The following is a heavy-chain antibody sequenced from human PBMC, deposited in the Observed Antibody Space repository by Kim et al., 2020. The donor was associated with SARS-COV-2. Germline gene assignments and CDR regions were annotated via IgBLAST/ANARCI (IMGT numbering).Heavy chain of an antibody. J-gene: IGHJ4*02. CDR3: ARDELAGGFDY. D-gene: IGHD1-7*01. Sequence: KDYAVTVKSRITINPDTSKNQFTLQLNAVNPEDTAEYYCARDELAGGFDYWGQGTLVTVSS. CDR2: K. V-gene: IGHV6-1*01.